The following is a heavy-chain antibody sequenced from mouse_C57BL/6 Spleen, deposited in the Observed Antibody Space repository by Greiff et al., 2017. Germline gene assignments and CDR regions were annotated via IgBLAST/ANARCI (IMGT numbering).Heavy chain of an antibody. CDR2: INPNNGGT. J-gene: IGHJ2*01. CDR3: ARECPIDY. CDR1: GYTFTDYY. Sequence: EVQLQQSGPELVKPGASVKISCKASGYTFTDYYMNWVKQSHGKSLEWIGDINPNNGGTSYNQKFKGKATLTVDKSSSTAYMELRSLTSEDSAVYYCARECPIDYWGQGTTLTVSS. V-gene: IGHV1-26*01.